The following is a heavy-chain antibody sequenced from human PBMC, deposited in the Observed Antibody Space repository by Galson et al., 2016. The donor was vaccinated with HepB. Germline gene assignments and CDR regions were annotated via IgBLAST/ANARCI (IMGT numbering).Heavy chain of an antibody. Sequence: SLRLSCAAFGFTFRTYGLHWVRQAPGKGLEWVAVISYDGSNKYYADSVKGRFTISRDNSKNTLYLQMNSLRAEDTAVYYCAKPGLRWGRGHYFDYWGQGTLVTVSS. CDR1: GFTFRTYG. V-gene: IGHV3-30*18. CDR2: ISYDGSNK. CDR3: AKPGLRWGRGHYFDY. J-gene: IGHJ4*02. D-gene: IGHD4-23*01.